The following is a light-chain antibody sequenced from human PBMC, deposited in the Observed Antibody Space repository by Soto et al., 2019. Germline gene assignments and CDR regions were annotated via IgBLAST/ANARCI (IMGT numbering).Light chain of an antibody. V-gene: IGLV2-23*02. J-gene: IGLJ1*01. CDR3: CSYAGSSTYV. CDR2: EVS. CDR1: SSDVGSYNL. Sequence: SALTQPVSVSGSPGQSITISCTGTSSDVGSYNLVSWYQQHPGKAPKLMIYEVSKRPSGVSNRFSGSKSGNTASLTISGLQAEDEADYYCCSYAGSSTYVFGTGTKLTVL.